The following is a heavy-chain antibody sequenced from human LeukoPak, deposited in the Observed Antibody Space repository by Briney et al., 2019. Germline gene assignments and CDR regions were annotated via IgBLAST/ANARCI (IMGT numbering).Heavy chain of an antibody. CDR1: GGSFSGYY. V-gene: IGHV4-34*01. CDR2: INHSGST. D-gene: IGHD2-2*01. CDR3: ARGLFGPDIVVVPAPYCRFDP. Sequence: SETLSLTCAVYGGSFSGYYWSWIRQPPGKGLEWIGEINHSGSTNYNPSLKSRVTISVDTSKNQFSLKLSSVTAADTAVYYCARGLFGPDIVVVPAPYCRFDPWGQGTLVTVSS. J-gene: IGHJ5*02.